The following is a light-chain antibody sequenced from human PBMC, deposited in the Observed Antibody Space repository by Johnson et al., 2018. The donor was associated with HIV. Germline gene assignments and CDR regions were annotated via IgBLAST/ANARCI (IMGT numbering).Light chain of an antibody. V-gene: IGLV1-51*01. Sequence: QSVLSQPPSVSAAPGQKVTISCSGSSSNIGNNYVSWYQQLPGTAPKLLIYDNNKRPSGIPDRFSGSKSGTSATLGITGLQTGDEADYYCGTWDSSLSAGVCGTGTGAAVL. CDR1: SSNIGNNY. CDR3: GTWDSSLSAGV. CDR2: DNN. J-gene: IGLJ1*01.